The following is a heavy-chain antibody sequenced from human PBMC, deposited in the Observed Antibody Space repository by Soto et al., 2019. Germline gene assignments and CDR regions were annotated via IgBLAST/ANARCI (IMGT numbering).Heavy chain of an antibody. D-gene: IGHD3-10*01. J-gene: IGHJ3*02. V-gene: IGHV3-23*01. CDR1: GFTFSSYA. CDR2: ISGSGGST. CDR3: AKDWSSYGSGSYYAFDI. Sequence: GGSLRLSCAASGFTFSSYAMSWVRRAPGKGLEWVSAISGSGGSTYYADSVKGRFTISRDNSKNTLYLQMNSLRAEDTAVYYCAKDWSSYGSGSYYAFDIWGRGTMVTVSS.